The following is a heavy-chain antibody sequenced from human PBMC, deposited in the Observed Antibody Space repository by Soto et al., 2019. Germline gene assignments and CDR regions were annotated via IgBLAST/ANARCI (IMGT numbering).Heavy chain of an antibody. CDR1: GYTFSSYS. CDR3: AKDPLEGGWAARPGSWFDP. V-gene: IGHV1-3*01. CDR2: ISPGNGDT. D-gene: IGHD6-6*01. J-gene: IGHJ5*02. Sequence: ASVKVSCKASGYTFSSYSIHWVRQAPGHSLEWMGWISPGNGDTQYSQKFQGRVTISRDRSATTTYLELSSLRSEDTAVYYCAKDPLEGGWAARPGSWFDPWGLGTLVTVSS.